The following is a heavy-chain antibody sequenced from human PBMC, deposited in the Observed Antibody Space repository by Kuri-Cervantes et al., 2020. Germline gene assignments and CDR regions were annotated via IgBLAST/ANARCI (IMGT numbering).Heavy chain of an antibody. CDR1: GYSISSGYY. V-gene: IGHV4-38-2*02. J-gene: IGHJ6*03. CDR2: IYNSGNT. D-gene: IGHD2-2*01. CDR3: ARSKVVPAAGYYMDV. Sequence: SETLSLTCTVSGYSISSGYYWDWIRQPPGRGLEWIGSIYNSGNTYYNPSLQSRLILSVDTSKNQFSLKLSSVTAADTAVYYCARSKVVPAAGYYMDVWGKGTTVTVSS.